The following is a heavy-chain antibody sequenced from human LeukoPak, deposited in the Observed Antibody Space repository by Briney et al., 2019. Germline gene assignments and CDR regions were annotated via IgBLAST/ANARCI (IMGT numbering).Heavy chain of an antibody. Sequence: GASLRLSCAASGFTFSSYAMSWVRQAPGKGLEWVSAISGSGGSTYYADSVKGRFTISRDNSKNTLYLQMNSLGAEDTAVYYCARYYDSSGYYWGHFDYWGQGTLVTVSS. V-gene: IGHV3-23*01. CDR2: ISGSGGST. D-gene: IGHD3-22*01. CDR1: GFTFSSYA. J-gene: IGHJ4*02. CDR3: ARYYDSSGYYWGHFDY.